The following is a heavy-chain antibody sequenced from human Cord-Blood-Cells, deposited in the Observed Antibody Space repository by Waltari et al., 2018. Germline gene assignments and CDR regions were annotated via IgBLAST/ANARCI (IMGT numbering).Heavy chain of an antibody. CDR2: IIPILGIT. J-gene: IGHJ4*02. CDR3: ARSEVQAPPGY. D-gene: IGHD3-10*01. Sequence: QVQLVQSGAEVKKPGSSVKVSCKASGGTFSSYTISWVRQAPGQGLEWMGRIIPILGITNYAQKFQGRVTITADKSTSTAYMELSSLRSEDTAVYYCARSEVQAPPGYWGQGTLVTVSS. CDR1: GGTFSSYT. V-gene: IGHV1-69*02.